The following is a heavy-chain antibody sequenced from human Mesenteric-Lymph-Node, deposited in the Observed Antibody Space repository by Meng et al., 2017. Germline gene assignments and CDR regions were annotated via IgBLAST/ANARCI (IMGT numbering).Heavy chain of an antibody. CDR3: ARGEYLRIRVNSYGYNEGAFDI. J-gene: IGHJ3*02. CDR1: GYSISSGYY. D-gene: IGHD5-18*01. Sequence: SETLSLTCTVSGYSISSGYYWGWIRQPPGKGLEWIGSIYHSGSTYYNPSLKSRVTISVDTSKNQFSLKLSSVTAADTAVYYCARGEYLRIRVNSYGYNEGAFDIWGQGTMVTVSS. V-gene: IGHV4-38-2*02. CDR2: IYHSGST.